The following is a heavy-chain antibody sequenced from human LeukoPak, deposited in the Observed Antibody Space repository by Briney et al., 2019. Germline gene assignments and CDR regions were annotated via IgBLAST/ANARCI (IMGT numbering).Heavy chain of an antibody. CDR3: ARDRGPKYQLLY. CDR1: GYTFIAYS. D-gene: IGHD2-2*01. J-gene: IGHJ4*02. V-gene: IGHV1-18*01. CDR2: ISTYSDHT. Sequence: ASVKVSCKASGYTFIAYSHSWVRQAPGPGLEWMGWISTYSDHTDYAQKFQDRVTITTDTSTGTAYMELTSLTSDDTAVYYCARDRGPKYQLLYWGQGTLVTVSS.